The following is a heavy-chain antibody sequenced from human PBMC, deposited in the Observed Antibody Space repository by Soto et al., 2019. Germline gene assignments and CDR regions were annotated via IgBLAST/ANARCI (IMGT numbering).Heavy chain of an antibody. Sequence: QVQLVESGGDLVKPGGSLRLSCVASGFTFTDDYMSWVRQAPGKGLEWVSYIMRSSGSKYYADSVKGRFTIPRDNAKNSAFLQMNSLGAEDTAVYYCLIRRNSFWPDGMDVWGQGTTGTVSS. CDR3: LIRRNSFWPDGMDV. J-gene: IGHJ6*02. CDR1: GFTFTDDY. CDR2: IMRSSGSK. D-gene: IGHD4-4*01. V-gene: IGHV3-11*01.